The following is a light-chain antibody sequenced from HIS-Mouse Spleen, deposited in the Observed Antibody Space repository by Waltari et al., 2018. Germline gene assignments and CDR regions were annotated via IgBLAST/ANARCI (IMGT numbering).Light chain of an antibody. CDR3: CSYAGSVV. V-gene: IGLV2-23*01. Sequence: QSALTQPASVSGSPGQSITISCTGTSRSVGSYHLVSWYQQHPGKAPKLMIYEGSKRPSGVSNRFSGSKSGNTASLTISGLQAEDEADYYCCSYAGSVVFGGGTKLTVL. CDR2: EGS. J-gene: IGLJ2*01. CDR1: SRSVGSYHL.